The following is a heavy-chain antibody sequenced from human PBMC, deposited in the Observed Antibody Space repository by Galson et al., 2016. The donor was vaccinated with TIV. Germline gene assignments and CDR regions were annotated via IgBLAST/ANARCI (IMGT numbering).Heavy chain of an antibody. D-gene: IGHD2-15*01. J-gene: IGHJ4*02. CDR2: IKSNFDGGTT. V-gene: IGHV3-15*01. Sequence: SLRFSCAASGFIFSNAWMSWVRQAPGKGLEWVGRIKSNFDGGTTDYAEPVKGRFTISRHDSKNTLFLQMNRLKTEDTAVYYCTTELGYCSGGYCYYFDYWGQGTLVTVSS. CDR3: TTELGYCSGGYCYYFDY. CDR1: GFIFSNAW.